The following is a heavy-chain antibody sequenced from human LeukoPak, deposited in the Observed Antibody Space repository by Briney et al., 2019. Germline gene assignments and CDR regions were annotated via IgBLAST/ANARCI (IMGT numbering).Heavy chain of an antibody. J-gene: IGHJ5*02. CDR2: IYTSGSI. CDR1: GGSISSYY. CDR3: ARDPILNWFDP. Sequence: PSETLSLTCTVSGGSISSYYWSWIRRPAGKGLEWIGRIYTSGSINYNPSLKSRVTMSVDTSKNQFSLKLSSVTAADTAVYYCARDPILNWFDPWGQGTLVTASS. V-gene: IGHV4-4*07.